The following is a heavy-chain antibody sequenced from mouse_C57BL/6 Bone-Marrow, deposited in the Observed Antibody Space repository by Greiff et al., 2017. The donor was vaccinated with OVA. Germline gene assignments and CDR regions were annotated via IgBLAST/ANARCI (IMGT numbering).Heavy chain of an antibody. J-gene: IGHJ1*03. Sequence: VQLKESGPGLVKPSQSLSLTCSVTGYSITSGYYWNWIRQFPGNKLEWMGYISYDGSNNYNPSLKNRISITRDTSKNQFFLKLNSVTTEDTATYYCARDNGSSPCWYFDVWGTGTTVTVSS. CDR1: GYSITSGYY. D-gene: IGHD1-1*01. CDR3: ARDNGSSPCWYFDV. CDR2: ISYDGSN. V-gene: IGHV3-6*01.